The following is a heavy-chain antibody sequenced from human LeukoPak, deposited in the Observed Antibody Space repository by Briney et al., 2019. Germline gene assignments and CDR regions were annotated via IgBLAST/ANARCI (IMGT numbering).Heavy chain of an antibody. D-gene: IGHD3-3*01. CDR3: AKDKEEWLSGFDY. CDR2: ISWNSGSI. CDR1: GFTFDDYA. Sequence: GRSLRLPCAASGFTFDDYAMHWVRQAPGKGLEWVSGISWNSGSIGYADSVKGRFTISRDNAKNSLYLQMNSLRAEDTALYYCAKDKEEWLSGFDYWGQGTLVTVSS. V-gene: IGHV3-9*01. J-gene: IGHJ4*02.